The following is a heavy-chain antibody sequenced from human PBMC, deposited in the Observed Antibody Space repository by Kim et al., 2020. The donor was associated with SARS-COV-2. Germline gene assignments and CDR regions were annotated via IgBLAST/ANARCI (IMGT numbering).Heavy chain of an antibody. J-gene: IGHJ4*02. D-gene: IGHD3-16*02. CDR2: INHSGST. Sequence: SETLSLTCAVYGGSFSGYYWSWIRQPPGKGLEWIGEINHSGSTNYNPSLKSRVTISVDTSKNQFSLKLSSVTAADMAVYYCARSNPSKSDLGELSPAARFDYWGQGTLVTVSS. V-gene: IGHV4-34*01. CDR3: ARSNPSKSDLGELSPAARFDY. CDR1: GGSFSGYY.